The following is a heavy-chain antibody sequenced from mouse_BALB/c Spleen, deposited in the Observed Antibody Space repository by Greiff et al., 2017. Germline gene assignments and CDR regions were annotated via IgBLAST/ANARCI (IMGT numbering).Heavy chain of an antibody. J-gene: IGHJ3*01. CDR3: ARDLGYYAPFAY. V-gene: IGHV3-5*02. D-gene: IGHD2-1*01. CDR1: GISITTGNYR. CDR2: IYYSGTI. Sequence: EVKLMESGPGLVKPSQTVSLTCTVTGISITTGNYRWSWIRQFPGNKLEWIGYIYYSGTITYNPSLTSRTTITRDTSKNQFFLEMNSLTAEDTATYYCARDLGYYAPFAYWGQGTLVTVSA.